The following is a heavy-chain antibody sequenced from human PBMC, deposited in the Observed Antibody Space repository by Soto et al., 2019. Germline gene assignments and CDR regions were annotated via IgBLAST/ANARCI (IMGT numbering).Heavy chain of an antibody. Sequence: GGSLRLSCEASGFSLDDYGVTWVRQAPGKGLEWVSSIDWTGDNTGYADSVKGRFIISRDNAKNSLFLQMNSLRAEDTAFYYCARMGGLFYYYYMDVWGKGTTVTVSS. J-gene: IGHJ6*03. V-gene: IGHV3-20*04. D-gene: IGHD3-16*01. CDR2: IDWTGDNT. CDR3: ARMGGLFYYYYMDV. CDR1: GFSLDDYG.